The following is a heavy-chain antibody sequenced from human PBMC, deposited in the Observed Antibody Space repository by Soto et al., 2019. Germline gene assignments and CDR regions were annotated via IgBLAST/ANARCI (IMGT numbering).Heavy chain of an antibody. D-gene: IGHD6-13*01. V-gene: IGHV4-30-4*01. J-gene: IGHJ6*02. Sequence: QVQLQESGPGLVKPSQTLSLTCTVSGGSISSGDYYWSWIRQPPGKGLEWIGYIYYSGSTYYNPSLKSRVTISVDTSKNQFSLKLSSVTAADTAVYYCARAGSSWYEPYYHYGMDVWGQGTTVTVSS. CDR1: GGSISSGDYY. CDR2: IYYSGST. CDR3: ARAGSSWYEPYYHYGMDV.